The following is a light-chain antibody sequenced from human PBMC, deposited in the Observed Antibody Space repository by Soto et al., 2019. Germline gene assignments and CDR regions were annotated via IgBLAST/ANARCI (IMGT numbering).Light chain of an antibody. CDR2: EVS. V-gene: IGLV2-8*01. CDR3: FSYASSNNYV. CDR1: SSDVGGYNY. Sequence: QSALTQPPSASGSPGQSVTISCTGTSSDVGGYNYVSWYQQHPGKAPKLMIYEVSKRPSGVPDRFSGSKSGNTASLTVSGLQAEDEADYYCFSYASSNNYVFGTGTKLTVL. J-gene: IGLJ1*01.